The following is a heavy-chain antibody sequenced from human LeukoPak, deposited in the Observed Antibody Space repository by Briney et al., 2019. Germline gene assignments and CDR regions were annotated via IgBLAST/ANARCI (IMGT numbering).Heavy chain of an antibody. CDR3: TTLAAGKFDY. J-gene: IGHJ4*02. V-gene: IGHV3-15*07. D-gene: IGHD6-13*01. CDR1: GFAFSNGW. CDR2: IASRADGGST. Sequence: GGSLGLSCAASGFAFSNGWMNWVRQAPGKGLEWVGRIASRADGGSTHYAAPVKDRFIISRDDSKNTLYLQINSLKTEDTAVYYCTTLAAGKFDYWGQGTLVTVSS.